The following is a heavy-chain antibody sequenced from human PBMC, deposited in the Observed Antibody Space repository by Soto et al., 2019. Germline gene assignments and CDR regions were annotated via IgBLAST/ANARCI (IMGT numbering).Heavy chain of an antibody. CDR1: GGTFSSYA. CDR2: IIPIFGTA. CDR3: ARERAPNDAFDI. Sequence: SVKVSCKASGGTFSSYAISWVRQAPGQGLEWMGGIIPIFGTANYAQKFQGRVTITAHKSTSTAYMELSSLRSEDTAVYYCARERAPNDAFDIWGQGTMVTVSS. V-gene: IGHV1-69*06. J-gene: IGHJ3*02.